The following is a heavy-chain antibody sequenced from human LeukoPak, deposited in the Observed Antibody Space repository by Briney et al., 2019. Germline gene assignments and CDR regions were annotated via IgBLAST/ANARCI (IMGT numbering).Heavy chain of an antibody. J-gene: IGHJ6*03. Sequence: GASVKVSCKASGYTFTGYYMHWVRQAPGQGLEWMGWINPNSGGTNYAQKFQGRVTMTRDTSISTAYMELSRLRSDDTAVYYCARDYYDSSGYTYSRRYYYYYYMDVWGKGTTVTISS. V-gene: IGHV1-2*02. CDR1: GYTFTGYY. D-gene: IGHD3-22*01. CDR3: ARDYYDSSGYTYSRRYYYYYYMDV. CDR2: INPNSGGT.